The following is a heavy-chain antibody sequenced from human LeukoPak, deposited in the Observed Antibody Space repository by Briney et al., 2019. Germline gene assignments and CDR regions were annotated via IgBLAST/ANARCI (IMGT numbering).Heavy chain of an antibody. Sequence: GGSLRLSCAASGFTFSNYNMNWVRQAPGKGLEWVSSISSSSSYIYYADSVKGRFTISRDNAKNSLYLQMNSLRAEDTALYYCARGTVTTKGVDVWGKGTTVTVSS. D-gene: IGHD4-11*01. J-gene: IGHJ6*04. CDR1: GFTFSNYN. CDR2: ISSSSSYI. CDR3: ARGTVTTKGVDV. V-gene: IGHV3-21*01.